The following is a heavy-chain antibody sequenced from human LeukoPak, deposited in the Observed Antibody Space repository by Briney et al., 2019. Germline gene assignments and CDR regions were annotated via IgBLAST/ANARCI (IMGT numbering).Heavy chain of an antibody. D-gene: IGHD6-6*01. J-gene: IGHJ3*01. Sequence: PGGSLRLSCAASGFTFSTYSINWVRQAPGKGLEWVASINSDGSEGYYADVVKGRFTISRDNAKNSLYLQINSLRAEDTAVYYCARSSYSSSSSVWGQGTMVTVSS. CDR1: GFTFSTYS. CDR2: INSDGSEG. CDR3: ARSSYSSSSSV. V-gene: IGHV3-7*03.